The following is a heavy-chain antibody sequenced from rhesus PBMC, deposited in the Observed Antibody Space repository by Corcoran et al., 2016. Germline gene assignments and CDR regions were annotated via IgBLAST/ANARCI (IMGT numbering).Heavy chain of an antibody. CDR1: GYTFTSYY. CDR3: ARRRETGPFDY. D-gene: IGHD5-24*01. CDR2: ISPSNGNR. V-gene: IGHV1-180*01. J-gene: IGHJ4*01. Sequence: QVQLVQSGGEIKQPGASVKVSCKASGYTFTSYYIHWVRKAHGQGLEWIGLISPSNGNRDYSQNFQGRVTITTDASTSTGYMELSSLRSEVTAVYYCARRRETGPFDYWGQGFLVTVSS.